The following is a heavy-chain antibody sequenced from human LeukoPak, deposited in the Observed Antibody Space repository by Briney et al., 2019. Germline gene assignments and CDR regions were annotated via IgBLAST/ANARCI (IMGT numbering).Heavy chain of an antibody. V-gene: IGHV3-7*01. CDR1: GFTFSNYW. D-gene: IGHD3-16*02. Sequence: GGSLRLSCAASGFTFSNYWMTWVRQAPGKGLEWVAHINQDGSKEYYMDSVKARFTISRDNAKNSLSLQMNSLRAEDTAVYYCARRMSYDYVWGSYRYPLDYWGQGTLVTVSS. CDR2: INQDGSKE. CDR3: ARRMSYDYVWGSYRYPLDY. J-gene: IGHJ4*02.